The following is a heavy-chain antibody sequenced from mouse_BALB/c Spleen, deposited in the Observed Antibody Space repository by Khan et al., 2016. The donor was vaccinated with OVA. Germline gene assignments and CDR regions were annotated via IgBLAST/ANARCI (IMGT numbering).Heavy chain of an antibody. CDR3: AIIYYGNDWFAY. V-gene: IGHV2-3*01. CDR2: LWGDGST. J-gene: IGHJ3*01. CDR1: GLSLTNYG. D-gene: IGHD2-1*01. Sequence: QMQLEESGPGLVAPSQSLSIRCTVSGLSLTNYGVSWVRQPPGKGLEWLGVLWGDGSTNYHSVLKSRLTINKDNSKSQVFVKLNSLQPDDTATYFCAIIYYGNDWFAYWGQGTLVTVSA.